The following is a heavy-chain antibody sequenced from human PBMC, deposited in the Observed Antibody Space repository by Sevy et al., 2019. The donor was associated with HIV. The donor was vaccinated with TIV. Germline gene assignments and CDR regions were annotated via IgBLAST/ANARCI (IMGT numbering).Heavy chain of an antibody. V-gene: IGHV1-69*13. D-gene: IGHD2-21*01. J-gene: IGHJ6*02. CDR1: GGTFSSYA. CDR3: AREHKSDYYGMDV. CDR2: IIPIFGTA. Sequence: ATVKVSCKASGGTFSSYAISWVRQAPGQGLEWMGGIIPIFGTANYAQKFQGRVTITADESTSTAYMELSSLRSEDTAVYYCAREHKSDYYGMDVWGQGTTVTVSS.